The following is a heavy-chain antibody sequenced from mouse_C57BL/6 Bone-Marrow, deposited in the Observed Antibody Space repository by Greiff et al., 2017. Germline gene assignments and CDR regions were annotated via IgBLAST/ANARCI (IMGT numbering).Heavy chain of an antibody. CDR1: GYTFTSYW. Sequence: QVQLKQPGAELVRPGSSVKLSCKASGYTFTSYWMDWVKQRPGQGLEWIGNIYPSDSETHYNQKFKDKATLTVDKSSSTAYMQLSSLTSEDSAVYYCARRGSGYDYFDYWGQGTTLTVSS. D-gene: IGHD3-2*02. J-gene: IGHJ2*01. CDR2: IYPSDSET. CDR3: ARRGSGYDYFDY. V-gene: IGHV1-61*01.